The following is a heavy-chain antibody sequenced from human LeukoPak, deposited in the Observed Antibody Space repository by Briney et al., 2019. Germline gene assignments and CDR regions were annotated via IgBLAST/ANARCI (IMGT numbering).Heavy chain of an antibody. CDR2: INWNGGST. D-gene: IGHD1-20*01. J-gene: IGHJ4*02. V-gene: IGHV3-20*04. Sequence: GGSLRLSCAASGFTFDDYGMSWVRQAPGKRLEWVSGINWNGGSTGYADSVKGRFTISRDNAKNSLYLQMNSLRAEDTAVYYCARVTVSSSEVIFDYWGQGSLVTVSS. CDR3: ARVTVSSSEVIFDY. CDR1: GFTFDDYG.